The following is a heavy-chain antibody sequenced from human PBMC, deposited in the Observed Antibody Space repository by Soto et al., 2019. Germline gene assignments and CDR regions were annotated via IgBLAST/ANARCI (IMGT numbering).Heavy chain of an antibody. CDR3: ASGRYCSGGSCYSTFDY. D-gene: IGHD2-15*01. CDR2: IIPIFGTA. V-gene: IGHV1-69*06. J-gene: IGHJ4*02. Sequence: SVKVSCKASGGTFSSYAISWVRQAPGQGLEWMGGIIPIFGTANYAQKFQGRVTITADKSTSTAYMELSSLRSEDTAVYYCASGRYCSGGSCYSTFDYWGQGTLVTVSS. CDR1: GGTFSSYA.